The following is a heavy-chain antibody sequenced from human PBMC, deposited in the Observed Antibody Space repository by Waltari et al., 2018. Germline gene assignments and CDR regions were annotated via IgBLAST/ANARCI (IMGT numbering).Heavy chain of an antibody. CDR3: AKDQGYAGKDGDLRH. CDR2: ISGAGENS. CDR1: GFRFSKYA. J-gene: IGHJ1*01. Sequence: EVQLVESGGGLVQPGGSLKLSCGVSGFRFSKYAMSWVRQAPGKGLEWVSGISGAGENSYYADSVKGRFTISRDNSKNILFLQMNSLRAEDTAVYYCAKDQGYAGKDGDLRHWGQGS. D-gene: IGHD2-2*01. V-gene: IGHV3-23*04.